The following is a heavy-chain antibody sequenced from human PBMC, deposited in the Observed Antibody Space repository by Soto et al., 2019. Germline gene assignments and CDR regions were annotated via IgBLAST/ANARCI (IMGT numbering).Heavy chain of an antibody. D-gene: IGHD5-12*01. CDR1: GGTFNTFA. CDR3: ARDKERQRLGGNYYYAMDI. Sequence: QVQLVQSGAEVKKPGSSVKVSCKASGGTFNTFAISWVRQAPGQGFEWLGGIIPIFRTPDYAQKFQGRVTIIADESASTAYMELSSLRSEDTAVYYCARDKERQRLGGNYYYAMDIWGQGTRSPSP. V-gene: IGHV1-69*12. J-gene: IGHJ6*02. CDR2: IIPIFRTP.